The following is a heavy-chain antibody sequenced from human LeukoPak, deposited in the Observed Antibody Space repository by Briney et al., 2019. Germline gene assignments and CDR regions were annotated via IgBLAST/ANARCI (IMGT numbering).Heavy chain of an antibody. CDR2: VWYDGNNK. CDR1: GFTFRSYG. CDR3: ARGSGAAAGAFDY. J-gene: IGHJ4*02. D-gene: IGHD6-13*01. Sequence: PGGSLRLSCAASGFTFRSYGMHWVRQAPGKGLEWVAIVWYDGNNKYYADSVKGRFTVSRDNSKDTVSLQLNSLRAEDTAVYYCARGSGAAAGAFDYWGQGTLVTVPS. V-gene: IGHV3-33*01.